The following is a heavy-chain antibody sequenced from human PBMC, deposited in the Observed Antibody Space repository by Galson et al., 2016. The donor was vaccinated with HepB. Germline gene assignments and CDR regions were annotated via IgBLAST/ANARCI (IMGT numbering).Heavy chain of an antibody. J-gene: IGHJ4*02. D-gene: IGHD6-6*01. Sequence: SLRLSCAASGFTVSSNYMTWVRQAPGKGLEWVSSISRTSSYIYYADSVKGRFTISRDNAENSLYLQMNSLRAEDTAVYYCARDWAYSSSFDHWGQGALVTVSS. CDR3: ARDWAYSSSFDH. CDR1: GFTVSSNY. CDR2: ISRTSSYI. V-gene: IGHV3-21*01.